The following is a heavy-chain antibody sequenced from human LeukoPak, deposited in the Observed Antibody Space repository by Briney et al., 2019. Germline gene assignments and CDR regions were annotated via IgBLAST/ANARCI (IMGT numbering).Heavy chain of an antibody. CDR3: ARGSLVHGDYGGDY. D-gene: IGHD4-17*01. Sequence: ASVKVSCKASGYTFTRYAITWVRQAPGQGPEWMGRISAYNGNTNYAQKLQGRVTMTRDTSTSTVYMELSSLRSEDTAVYYCARGSLVHGDYGGDYWGQGTLVTVSS. J-gene: IGHJ4*02. CDR2: ISAYNGNT. CDR1: GYTFTRYA. V-gene: IGHV1-18*01.